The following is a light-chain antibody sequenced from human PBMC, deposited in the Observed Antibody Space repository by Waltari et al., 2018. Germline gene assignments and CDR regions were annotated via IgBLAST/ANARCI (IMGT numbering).Light chain of an antibody. J-gene: IGLJ1*01. CDR2: EVT. V-gene: IGLV2-23*02. CDR1: SRDVGNYNL. Sequence: QYGLTQLASVSGSPGQSITISCPGPSRDVGNYNLFSWYQQYPGKAPKLMVYEVTKRASGVSDRFSGSKSGNTASLTIYGLQSEDEADYYCCSYAGFGIYVFGTGTKVTVL. CDR3: CSYAGFGIYV.